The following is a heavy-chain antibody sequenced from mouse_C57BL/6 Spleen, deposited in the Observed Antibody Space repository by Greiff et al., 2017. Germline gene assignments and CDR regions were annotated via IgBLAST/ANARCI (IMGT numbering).Heavy chain of an antibody. Sequence: VQLKESGPGLVKPSQSLSLTCSVTGYSITSGYYWNWIRQFPGNKLEWMGYISYDGSNNYNPSLKNRISITRDTSKNQFFLKLNSVTTEDTATYSCARGDGYYDYWGQGTTLTVSS. J-gene: IGHJ2*01. D-gene: IGHD2-3*01. CDR2: ISYDGSN. V-gene: IGHV3-6*01. CDR3: ARGDGYYDY. CDR1: GYSITSGYY.